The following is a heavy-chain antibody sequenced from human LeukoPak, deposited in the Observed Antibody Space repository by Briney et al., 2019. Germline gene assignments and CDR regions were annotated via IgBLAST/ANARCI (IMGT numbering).Heavy chain of an antibody. CDR3: ARLQDYGDYVDGMDV. CDR2: IYYSGST. J-gene: IGHJ6*02. V-gene: IGHV4-61*05. CDR1: GGSISSSSYY. D-gene: IGHD4-17*01. Sequence: SETLSLTCTVSGGSISSSSYYWGWIRQPPGKGLEWIGYIYYSGSTNYNPSLKSRVTISVDTSKNQFSLKLSSVTAADTAVYYCARLQDYGDYVDGMDVWGQGTTVTVSS.